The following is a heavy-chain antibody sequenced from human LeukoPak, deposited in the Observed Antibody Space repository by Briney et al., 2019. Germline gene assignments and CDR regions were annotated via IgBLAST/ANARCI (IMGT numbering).Heavy chain of an antibody. V-gene: IGHV3-23*01. CDR3: ARDPNGDYIGAFEF. D-gene: IGHD4-17*01. CDR2: ITSAGAP. J-gene: IGHJ3*01. Sequence: GGSLTLSCAASGFTFSNYAVMWVRQAPGQGLEWVSAITSAGAPRYADSVKGRFTISRDNSKNTLYLQMNSLRAEDTAQYFCARDPNGDYIGAFEFWGQGTGVTVSS. CDR1: GFTFSNYA.